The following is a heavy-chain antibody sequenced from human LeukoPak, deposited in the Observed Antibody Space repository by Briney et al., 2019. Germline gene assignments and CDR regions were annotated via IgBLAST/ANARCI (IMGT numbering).Heavy chain of an antibody. D-gene: IGHD1-1*01. CDR2: ISSSSSTI. CDR3: ASVRAERDAFDI. CDR1: GFTFSSYS. J-gene: IGHJ3*02. V-gene: IGHV3-48*04. Sequence: PGGSLRLSCAASGFTFSSYSMNWVRHAPGKGLEWVSYISSSSSTIYYADSVKGRFTISRDNAKNSLYLPMNSLRAEDTAVYYCASVRAERDAFDIWGQGTMVTVSS.